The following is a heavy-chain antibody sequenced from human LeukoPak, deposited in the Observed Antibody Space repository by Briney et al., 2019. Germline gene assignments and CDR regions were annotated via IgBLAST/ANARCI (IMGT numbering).Heavy chain of an antibody. CDR1: GFTVSSNY. CDR2: IYSGGFT. Sequence: GGSLRLSCAASGFTVSSNYMSWVRQAAGKGLGWVSVIYSGGFTHYADSVKDRFTISRDNYKNTLYLQMNSLRVEDRAVYYCARDSGYSSDDAYWGQGTLVTVSS. J-gene: IGHJ4*02. D-gene: IGHD5-12*01. CDR3: ARDSGYSSDDAY. V-gene: IGHV3-66*01.